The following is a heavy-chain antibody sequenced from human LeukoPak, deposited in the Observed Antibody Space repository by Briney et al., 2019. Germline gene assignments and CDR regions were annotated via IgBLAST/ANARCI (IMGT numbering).Heavy chain of an antibody. V-gene: IGHV4-59*08. J-gene: IGHJ3*02. CDR3: ARHLGGSYGIGRAFDI. CDR2: IYYSGST. CDR1: GGSISSYY. Sequence: SETLSLTCTVSGGSISSYYWSWLRQPPGKGLEWIGYIYYSGSTNYNPSLKSRVTISVDTSKNQFSLKLSSVTAADTAVYYCARHLGGSYGIGRAFDIWGQGTMVTVSS. D-gene: IGHD1-26*01.